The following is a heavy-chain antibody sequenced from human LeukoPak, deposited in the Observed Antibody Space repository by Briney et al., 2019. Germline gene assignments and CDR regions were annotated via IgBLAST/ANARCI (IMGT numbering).Heavy chain of an antibody. J-gene: IGHJ4*02. CDR1: GFTFSRYW. V-gene: IGHV3-7*01. CDR2: IKQDGSEK. CDR3: ARESFAARWD. D-gene: IGHD6-6*01. Sequence: GGSLRLSCAASGFTFSRYWMSWVRQVPGKGLEWVANIKQDGSEKYYVDSVKGRFTISRDNAKTSLSLQMNSLRAEDTAVYYCARESFAARWDWGQGTLVTVSS.